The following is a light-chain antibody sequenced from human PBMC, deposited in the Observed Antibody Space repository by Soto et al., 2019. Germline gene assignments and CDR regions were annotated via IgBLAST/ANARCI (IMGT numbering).Light chain of an antibody. V-gene: IGKV1-5*01. Sequence: DIQMTQSPSTLSASVGDRVTITCRASQSISSWLAWYQQKPGKAPKLLIYDAYSLESGVPSRFSGSGSGTEFTLTIRSLQPDDFATYSCQQYNSYSRTFGQGTKVEI. J-gene: IGKJ1*01. CDR1: QSISSW. CDR3: QQYNSYSRT. CDR2: DAY.